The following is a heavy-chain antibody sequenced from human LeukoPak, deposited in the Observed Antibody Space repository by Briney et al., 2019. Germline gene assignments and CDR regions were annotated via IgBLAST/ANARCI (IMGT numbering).Heavy chain of an antibody. CDR3: ARGGGSYSYDASDI. V-gene: IGHV7-4-1*02. CDR2: INTNTGNP. J-gene: IGHJ3*02. CDR1: GYTFTSYA. Sequence: WASVKVSCKAAGYTFTSYARNWVRQAPGQGLEWMGWINTNTGNPTYAQGFTGRFVFSLDTSVSTAYLQISSLKAEDTAVYYCARGGGSYSYDASDIWGQGTIVTVSS. D-gene: IGHD1-26*01.